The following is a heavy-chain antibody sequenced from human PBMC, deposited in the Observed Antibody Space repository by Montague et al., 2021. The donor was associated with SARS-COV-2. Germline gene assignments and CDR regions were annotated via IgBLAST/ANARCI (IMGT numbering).Heavy chain of an antibody. CDR3: ARQSVNYYDSSGYPFDY. CDR1: GGSISSSSYY. V-gene: IGHV4-39*01. D-gene: IGHD3-22*01. J-gene: IGHJ4*02. Sequence: SETLSLTCTVSGGSISSSSYYWGWIRQPPGKGLEWIGSIYYSGSTYYNPSLKSRVTISVDTSKNQFSLNLSSVAASDTAVYYCARQSVNYYDSSGYPFDYWGQGTLVTVSS. CDR2: IYYSGST.